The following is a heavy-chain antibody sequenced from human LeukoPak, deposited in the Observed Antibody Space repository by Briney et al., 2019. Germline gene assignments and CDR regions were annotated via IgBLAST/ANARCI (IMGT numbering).Heavy chain of an antibody. CDR2: IYHSGST. Sequence: SETMSLTCTVSGCSISSGYYWGWIRQPPGKGLEWIGSIYHSGSTYYNPSLKSRVTISVDTSKNQFSLKLSSVTAADTAVYYCARCTGYSSSWRNWFDPRGQGTLVTVSS. J-gene: IGHJ5*02. V-gene: IGHV4-38-2*02. D-gene: IGHD6-13*01. CDR3: ARCTGYSSSWRNWFDP. CDR1: GCSISSGYY.